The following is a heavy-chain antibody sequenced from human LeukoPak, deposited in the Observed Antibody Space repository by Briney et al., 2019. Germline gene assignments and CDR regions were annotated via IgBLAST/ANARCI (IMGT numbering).Heavy chain of an antibody. CDR3: TTKVLRYFDWLPPDDY. CDR2: IKSKTDGGTT. D-gene: IGHD3-9*01. CDR1: GFTFSNAW. J-gene: IGHJ4*02. Sequence: GGSLRLSCAAPGFTFSNAWMSWVRQAPGKGLEWVGRIKSKTDGGTTDYAAPVEGRFTISRDDSKNTLYLQMNSLKTEDTAVYYCTTKVLRYFDWLPPDDYWGQGTLVTVSS. V-gene: IGHV3-15*01.